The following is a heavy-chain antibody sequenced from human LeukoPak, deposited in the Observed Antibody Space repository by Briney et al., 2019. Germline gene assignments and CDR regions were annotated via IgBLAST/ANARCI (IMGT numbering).Heavy chain of an antibody. CDR1: GFTFSSYG. J-gene: IGHJ4*02. D-gene: IGHD6-13*01. V-gene: IGHV3-30*18. Sequence: GGSLRLSCAASGFTFSSYGMHWVRQAPGKGLEWVAVISYDGSNKYYADSVKGRFTISRDNSKNTLYLQMNSLRAEDTALYYCAKDISGGGSWTYYFDYWGQGTLVTVSS. CDR3: AKDISGGGSWTYYFDY. CDR2: ISYDGSNK.